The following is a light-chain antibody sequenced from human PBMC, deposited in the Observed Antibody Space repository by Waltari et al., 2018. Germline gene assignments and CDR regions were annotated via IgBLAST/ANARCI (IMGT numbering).Light chain of an antibody. CDR3: SSYTSSSTLDWV. Sequence: QSALTQPASVSGSPGQSITISCTGTSSDVGGYNYVSWYQQHPGNAPKLMIYEVSNRPSGVSNRFSGSKSGNTASLTISGLQAEDDADYYCSSYTSSSTLDWVFGGGTKLTVL. CDR1: SSDVGGYNY. V-gene: IGLV2-14*01. CDR2: EVS. J-gene: IGLJ3*02.